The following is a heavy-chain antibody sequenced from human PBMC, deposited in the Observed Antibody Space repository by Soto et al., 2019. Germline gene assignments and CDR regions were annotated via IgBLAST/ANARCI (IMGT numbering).Heavy chain of an antibody. D-gene: IGHD3-10*01. CDR3: ARHYGYGSGSYYYYYGMDV. CDR1: GGSISSSIYY. V-gene: IGHV4-39*01. Sequence: SETLSLTCTVSGGSISSSIYYWGWIRQPPGKGLEWIGSIYYSGSTYYNPSLKSRVTISVDSSKNQFSLKLSSVTAADTAVYYCARHYGYGSGSYYYYYGMDVWGQGTTGTVS. CDR2: IYYSGST. J-gene: IGHJ6*02.